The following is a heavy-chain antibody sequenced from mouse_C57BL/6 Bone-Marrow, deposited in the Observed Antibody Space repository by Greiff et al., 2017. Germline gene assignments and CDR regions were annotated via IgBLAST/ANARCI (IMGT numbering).Heavy chain of an antibody. J-gene: IGHJ2*01. D-gene: IGHD5-1*01. CDR3: AGSSTCWYYFDY. V-gene: IGHV1-47*01. Sequence: VQLQQSGAELVKPGASVKMSCKASGYTFTTYPIDWMKQNHGKGLEWIGNFNPNNDDTKYNQKFKGKATLTVEKSSTTVYLELSRLTSDDSVVYYCAGSSTCWYYFDYWGKGTTLTVSS. CDR2: FNPNNDDT. CDR1: GYTFTTYP.